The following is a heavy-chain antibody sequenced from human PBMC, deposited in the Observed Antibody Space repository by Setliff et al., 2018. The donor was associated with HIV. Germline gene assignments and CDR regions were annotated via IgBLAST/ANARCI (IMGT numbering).Heavy chain of an antibody. D-gene: IGHD4-17*01. J-gene: IGHJ5*02. V-gene: IGHV4-4*08. Sequence: SETLSLTCTVSGGSIGGYYWSWIRQPPGTGLEWLGCIYSGGSTNYNPSLESRVTISLDTSKNQFSLRLTSVTAADTAVYYCARESTTVTTFGLPREWFDPWGQGTLVTVSS. CDR2: IYSGGST. CDR1: GGSIGGYY. CDR3: ARESTTVTTFGLPREWFDP.